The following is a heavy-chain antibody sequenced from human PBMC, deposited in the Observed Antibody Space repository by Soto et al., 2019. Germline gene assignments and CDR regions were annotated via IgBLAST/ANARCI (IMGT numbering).Heavy chain of an antibody. CDR2: IYSGGST. D-gene: IGHD3-3*01. V-gene: IGHV3-66*01. CDR1: GFTVSSNY. J-gene: IGHJ6*02. CDR3: ARDIRFLEWLSPTGYYYYGMDV. Sequence: EVQLVESGGGLVQPGGSLRLSCAASGFTVSSNYMSWVRQAPGKGLEWVSVIYSGGSTYYADSVKGRFTISRDNSKNTLYLQMNSLRAEDTAVYYCARDIRFLEWLSPTGYYYYGMDVWGQGTTVTVSS.